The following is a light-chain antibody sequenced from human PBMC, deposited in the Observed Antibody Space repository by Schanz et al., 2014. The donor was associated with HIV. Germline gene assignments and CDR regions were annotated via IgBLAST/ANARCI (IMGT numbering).Light chain of an antibody. J-gene: IGKJ1*01. V-gene: IGKV1-5*03. CDR3: QQYDSSSWT. CDR1: QSVDNW. Sequence: DIQMTQSPSTLSASVGDRVTITCRASQSVDNWLAWYQQKPGKAPSVLIFQASRLKIGVPSRFSGSGSGTEFTLTISSLQPDDIETYYCQQYDSSSWTFGQGTKVEIK. CDR2: QAS.